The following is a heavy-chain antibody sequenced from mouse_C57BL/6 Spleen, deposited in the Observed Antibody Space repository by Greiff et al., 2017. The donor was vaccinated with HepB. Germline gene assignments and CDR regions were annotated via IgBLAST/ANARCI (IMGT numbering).Heavy chain of an antibody. J-gene: IGHJ3*01. D-gene: IGHD2-2*01. CDR3: ARGDYGYPAWFAY. CDR1: GYTFTSYW. Sequence: QVQLKQPGAELVKPGASVKMSCKASGYTFTSYWITWVKQRPGQGLEWIGDIYPGSGSTNYNEKFKSKATLTVDTSSSTAYMQLSSLTSEDSAVYYCARGDYGYPAWFAYWGQGTLVTVSA. V-gene: IGHV1-55*01. CDR2: IYPGSGST.